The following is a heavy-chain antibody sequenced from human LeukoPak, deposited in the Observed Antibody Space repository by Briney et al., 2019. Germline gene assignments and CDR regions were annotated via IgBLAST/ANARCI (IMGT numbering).Heavy chain of an antibody. CDR1: GYRFSSVG. J-gene: IGHJ5*02. V-gene: IGHV1-18*01. D-gene: IGHD1-1*01. Sequence: GASVKVSCKASGYRFSSVGISWVRQAPGQGLEWIGWVSTYNSETNYAPKFQARVTMTKDTSTSTVFLEMWSLRADDTTVYYCVRDNWNEFDPWGQETLVTVSS. CDR2: VSTYNSET. CDR3: VRDNWNEFDP.